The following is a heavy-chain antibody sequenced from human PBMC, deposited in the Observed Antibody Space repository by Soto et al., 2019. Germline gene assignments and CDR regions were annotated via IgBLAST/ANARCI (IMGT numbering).Heavy chain of an antibody. Sequence: QVQLVESGGGVVQPGRSLRLSCAASGFTFSSYAMHWVRQAPGKGLEWVAVISYDGGNKYYADSVKGRFTISRDNSKNTLYLQMNSPRAEDTAVYYCARDGSIAARPGYFDYWGQGTLVTVSS. D-gene: IGHD6-6*01. V-gene: IGHV3-30-3*01. CDR2: ISYDGGNK. J-gene: IGHJ4*02. CDR1: GFTFSSYA. CDR3: ARDGSIAARPGYFDY.